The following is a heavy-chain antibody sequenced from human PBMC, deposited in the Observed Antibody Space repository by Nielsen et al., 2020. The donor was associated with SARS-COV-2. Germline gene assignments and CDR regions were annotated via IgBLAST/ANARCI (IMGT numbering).Heavy chain of an antibody. D-gene: IGHD4-23*01. CDR3: AKDMGDYGGNSVDY. Sequence: GGSLRLSCAASGFTFDDYGMSWVRQAPGKGLEWVSGINWNGGSTGYADSVKGRFTISRDNAKNSLYLQMNSLRAEDTALYYCAKDMGDYGGNSVDYWGQGTLVTVSS. J-gene: IGHJ4*02. CDR2: INWNGGST. CDR1: GFTFDDYG. V-gene: IGHV3-20*04.